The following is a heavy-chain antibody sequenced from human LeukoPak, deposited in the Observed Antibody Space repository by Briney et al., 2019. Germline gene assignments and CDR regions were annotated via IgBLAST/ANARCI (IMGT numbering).Heavy chain of an antibody. CDR3: ARAPYGDAPGWFDP. CDR2: IIPIFGIA. V-gene: IGHV1-69*04. J-gene: IGHJ5*01. D-gene: IGHD4-17*01. CDR1: GGTFSSYA. Sequence: SVKVSCKASGGTFSSYAVSWVRQAPGQGLEWMGRIIPIFGIANYAQKFQGRVTITADKSTSTAYMELSSLRSEDTAVYYCARAPYGDAPGWFDPWGQGTTVTVSS.